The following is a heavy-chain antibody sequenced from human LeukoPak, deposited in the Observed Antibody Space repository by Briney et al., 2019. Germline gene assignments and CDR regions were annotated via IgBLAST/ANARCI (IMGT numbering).Heavy chain of an antibody. Sequence: GGSLRLSCAASGFTFDSYSMSWVRQAPGKGLEWVSYITSGSSTIYYPDSVKGRFTISRDNAKNSLYLQMNSLRAEDTAVDYCASEDYAWEYFQHWGQGTLVTVSS. CDR1: GFTFDSYS. V-gene: IGHV3-48*04. J-gene: IGHJ1*01. D-gene: IGHD4-17*01. CDR2: ITSGSSTI. CDR3: ASEDYAWEYFQH.